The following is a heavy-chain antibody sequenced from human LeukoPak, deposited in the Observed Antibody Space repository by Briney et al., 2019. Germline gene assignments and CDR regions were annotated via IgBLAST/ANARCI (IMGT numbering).Heavy chain of an antibody. CDR2: IYHTGYT. Sequence: SETLSLTCTVSGGSISSYYWSWIRQPPGKGLEWIGYIYHTGYTNYNPSLKTRVTISVDTSKNQFSLKLSSVTAADTAMYYCARGLRSGYYDSSGYYYGYYFDYWGQGTLVTVSS. J-gene: IGHJ4*02. D-gene: IGHD3-22*01. V-gene: IGHV4-59*08. CDR1: GGSISSYY. CDR3: ARGLRSGYYDSSGYYYGYYFDY.